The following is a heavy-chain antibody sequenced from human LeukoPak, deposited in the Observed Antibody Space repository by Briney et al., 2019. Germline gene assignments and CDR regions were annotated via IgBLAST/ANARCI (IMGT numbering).Heavy chain of an antibody. J-gene: IGHJ3*02. CDR1: GGSISSSSYY. Sequence: SETLPLTCTVSGGSISSSSYYWGWIRQPPGKGLEWIGSIYYSGSTYYNPSLKSRVTISVDTSKNQFSLELSSVTAADTAVYYCARVRHYYDSSGYYPDAFDIWGQGTMVTVSS. D-gene: IGHD3-22*01. CDR2: IYYSGST. V-gene: IGHV4-39*07. CDR3: ARVRHYYDSSGYYPDAFDI.